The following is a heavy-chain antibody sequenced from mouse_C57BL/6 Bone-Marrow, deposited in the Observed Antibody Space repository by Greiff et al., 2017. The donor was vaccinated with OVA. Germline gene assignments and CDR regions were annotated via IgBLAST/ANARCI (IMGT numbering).Heavy chain of an antibody. CDR3: AYRGFITTVVATSKYFDV. CDR2: INPSSGYT. V-gene: IGHV1-4*01. CDR1: GYTFTSYT. Sequence: VKLQESGAELARPGASVKMSCKASGYTFTSYTMHWVKQRPGQGLEWIGYINPSSGYTKYNQKFKDKATLTADKSSSTAYMQLSSLTSEDSAVYYCAYRGFITTVVATSKYFDVWGTGTTVTVSS. D-gene: IGHD1-1*01. J-gene: IGHJ1*03.